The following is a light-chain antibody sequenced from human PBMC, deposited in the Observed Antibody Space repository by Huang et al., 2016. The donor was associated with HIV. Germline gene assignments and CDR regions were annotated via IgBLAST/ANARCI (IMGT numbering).Light chain of an antibody. CDR1: QGTGNY. Sequence: IQLTQSPSSLSASVGDTVTITCRASQGTGNYLAWYQQKPGKAPNLLIYGASTLQSGVPSRFSGSGSWTDFTLAISSLQPEDSATYYCQQVNTYPLTFGGGTKVVIK. CDR3: QQVNTYPLT. J-gene: IGKJ4*01. V-gene: IGKV1-9*01. CDR2: GAS.